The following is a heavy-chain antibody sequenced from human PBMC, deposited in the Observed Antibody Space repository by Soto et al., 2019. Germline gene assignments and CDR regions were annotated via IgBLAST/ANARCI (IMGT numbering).Heavy chain of an antibody. V-gene: IGHV3-33*01. CDR3: ARDDNYAYNGLDH. J-gene: IGHJ4*02. D-gene: IGHD4-4*01. Sequence: QVQLVESGGGVVRPGRSLRLSCEATGFSFNTHGMHWVRQAPGKGLEWVAVIVNDGSEQAYSDSVKGRFTISRDKSKNTLYLQMNNLRAKDPAVYYCARDDNYAYNGLDHWGQGIVITVSS. CDR1: GFSFNTHG. CDR2: IVNDGSEQ.